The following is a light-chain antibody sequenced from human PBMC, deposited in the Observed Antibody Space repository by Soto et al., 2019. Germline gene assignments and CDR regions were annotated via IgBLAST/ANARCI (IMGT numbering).Light chain of an antibody. CDR3: QQYNSYSSIT. CDR2: KAS. V-gene: IGKV1-5*03. J-gene: IGKJ5*01. Sequence: DIQMTQSPSTLSASVGDRVTITCRASQSISSWLDWYQQKPGKAPNLLIYKASTLESGVPSRFSGSGSGTEFTLTISSLQPDDFATYYCQQYNSYSSITFGQGTRLEIK. CDR1: QSISSW.